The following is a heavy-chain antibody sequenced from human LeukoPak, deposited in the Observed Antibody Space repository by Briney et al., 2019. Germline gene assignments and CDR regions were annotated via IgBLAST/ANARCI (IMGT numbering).Heavy chain of an antibody. CDR2: INRSGST. CDR3: ARVGAGIAVPGTRNKYYFDY. V-gene: IGHV4-34*01. D-gene: IGHD6-19*01. J-gene: IGHJ4*02. CDR1: GGSFSGYY. Sequence: SETLSLTCAVYGGSFSGYYWSWLRQPPGRGLEWIGEINRSGSTNYNPSLKSRVTISINTSKNQFSLKLSSVTAADTAVYYCARVGAGIAVPGTRNKYYFDYWGQGTLVTVSS.